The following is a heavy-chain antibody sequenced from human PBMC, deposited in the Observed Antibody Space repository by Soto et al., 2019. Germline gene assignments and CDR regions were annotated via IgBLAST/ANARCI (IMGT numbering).Heavy chain of an antibody. CDR2: INPNSGGT. D-gene: IGHD1-26*01. J-gene: IGHJ5*01. CDR3: AKSGSLFRPSLGYFDS. CDR1: GFTVTGHY. V-gene: IGHV1-2*02. Sequence: GPVKVYYQASGFTVTGHYIHWVRQAPGQGLEWMGWINPNSGGTSYAQKFQGRVTMTIDPSITTAYMELSRLSSDDTAVYYCAKSGSLFRPSLGYFDSLRHGTLVTVCS.